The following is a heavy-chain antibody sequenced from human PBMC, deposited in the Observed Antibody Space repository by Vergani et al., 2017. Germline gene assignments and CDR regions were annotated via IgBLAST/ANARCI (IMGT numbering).Heavy chain of an antibody. CDR1: GGSFTSYH. D-gene: IGHD4-11*01. Sequence: QVQLQQWGGGLLKPSETLSLTCVVNGGSFTSYHWTWIRQSPGEGLEWVGDIDHTGRPDYNPSLKSRLTMSVDKSRNQFSLTLNSVTATDPEIYFCARVNTETNGHLYYYYYRDGSGQGTAVTVS. V-gene: IGHV4-34*01. CDR3: ARVNTETNGHLYYYYYRDG. CDR2: IDHTGRP. J-gene: IGHJ6*03.